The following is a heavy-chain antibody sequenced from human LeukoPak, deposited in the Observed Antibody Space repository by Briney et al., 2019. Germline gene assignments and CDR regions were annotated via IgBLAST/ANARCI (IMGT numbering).Heavy chain of an antibody. V-gene: IGHV3-23*01. J-gene: IGHJ3*02. CDR3: GRDPNGNYIGAFEM. CDR2: IDGGADIP. D-gene: IGHD1-7*01. Sequence: GGSLRLSCTASGFTFSHYDMTWVRQAPGKGLEWVSSIDGGADIPSYADSVKGRFTISRDNSKNTLFLEMNSLRGEDTAVYYCGRDPNGNYIGAFEMWGPGTKVTVSS. CDR1: GFTFSHYD.